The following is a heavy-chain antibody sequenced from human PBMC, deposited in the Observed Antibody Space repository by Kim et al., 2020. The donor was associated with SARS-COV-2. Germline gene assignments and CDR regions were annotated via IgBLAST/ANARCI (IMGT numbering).Heavy chain of an antibody. D-gene: IGHD3-10*01. J-gene: IGHJ5*02. CDR3: ARGVYYGSGSYWGWFDP. Sequence: ASVKVSCKASGYTFTSYYMHWVRQAPGQGLEWMGIINPSGGSTSYAQKFQGRVTMTRDTSTSTVYMELSSLRSEDTAVYYCARGVYYGSGSYWGWFDPWGQGTLVTVSS. V-gene: IGHV1-46*01. CDR1: GYTFTSYY. CDR2: INPSGGST.